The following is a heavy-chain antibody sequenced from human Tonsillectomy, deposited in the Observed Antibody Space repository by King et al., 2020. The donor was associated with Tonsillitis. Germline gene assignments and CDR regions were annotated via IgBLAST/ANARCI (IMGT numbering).Heavy chain of an antibody. CDR1: GFTFSSYA. CDR2: ISGSGGST. Sequence: VQLVESGGGLVQPGGSLRLSCAASGFTFSSYAMSWVRQAPGKGLEWVSAISGSGGSTYYADSVKGRFTISRDNSKNTLYLQMNSLRAEDTAVYYCAKDPTDYDFWSGPKPNWFDPWGQGTLVTVSS. CDR3: AKDPTDYDFWSGPKPNWFDP. V-gene: IGHV3-23*04. D-gene: IGHD3-3*01. J-gene: IGHJ5*02.